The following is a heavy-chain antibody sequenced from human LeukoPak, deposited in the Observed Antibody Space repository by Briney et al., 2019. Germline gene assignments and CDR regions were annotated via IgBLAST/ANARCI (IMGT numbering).Heavy chain of an antibody. Sequence: PSETLSLTCAVYGGSFSGYYWSWIRQPPGKGLEWIGEINHSGSTNYNPSIKSRVTISVDTSKNQFSLKLSSVTAADTAVYYCARTHIVVVPAARLYYYYGMDVWGQGTTVTVSS. D-gene: IGHD2-2*01. J-gene: IGHJ6*02. CDR2: INHSGST. CDR3: ARTHIVVVPAARLYYYYGMDV. CDR1: GGSFSGYY. V-gene: IGHV4-34*01.